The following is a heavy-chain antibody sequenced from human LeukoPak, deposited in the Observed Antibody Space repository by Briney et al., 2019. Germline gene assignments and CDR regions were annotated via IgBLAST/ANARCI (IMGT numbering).Heavy chain of an antibody. D-gene: IGHD6-19*01. CDR2: IYYSGST. CDR3: ARGGSGWLSYYYYMDV. Sequence: PSETLSLTCTVSGGSISSYYWSWIRQPPGKGLEWIGYIYYSGSTNYNPSLKSRVTISVDTSKNQFSPKLSSVTAADTAVYYCARGGSGWLSYYYYMDVWGKGTTVTVSS. J-gene: IGHJ6*03. V-gene: IGHV4-59*01. CDR1: GGSISSYY.